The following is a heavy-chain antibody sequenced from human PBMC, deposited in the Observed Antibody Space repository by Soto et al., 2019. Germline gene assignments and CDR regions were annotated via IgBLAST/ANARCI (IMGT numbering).Heavy chain of an antibody. CDR2: ILPIFGTA. CDR1: GGTFSSYA. Sequence: QVQRVQSGAEVKKPGSSVKVSCKASGGTFSSYAISWVRQAPGQGLEWMGGILPIFGTANYAQKFPGRVTITADECTSTAYMELSSLSSEHKAVYYCARGGLYNYGMDVWGQGTTVTVSS. J-gene: IGHJ6*02. V-gene: IGHV1-69*01. D-gene: IGHD2-15*01. CDR3: ARGGLYNYGMDV.